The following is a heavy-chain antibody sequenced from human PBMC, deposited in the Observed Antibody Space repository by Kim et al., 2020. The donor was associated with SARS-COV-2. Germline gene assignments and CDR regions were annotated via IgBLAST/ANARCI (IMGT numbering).Heavy chain of an antibody. Sequence: SETLSLTCTVSGGSISSYYWSWIRQPPGKGLEWIGYIYYSGSTNYNPSLKSRVTISVDTSKNQFSLKLSSVTAADTAVYYCARTSRPHLWFGETSQPYGMDVWGQGTTVTVSS. V-gene: IGHV4-59*13. CDR1: GGSISSYY. J-gene: IGHJ6*02. D-gene: IGHD3-10*01. CDR2: IYYSGST. CDR3: ARTSRPHLWFGETSQPYGMDV.